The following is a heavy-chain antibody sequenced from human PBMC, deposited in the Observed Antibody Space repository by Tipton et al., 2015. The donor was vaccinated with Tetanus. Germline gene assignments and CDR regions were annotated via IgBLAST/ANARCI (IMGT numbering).Heavy chain of an antibody. CDR1: GYTFTGYY. D-gene: IGHD3-22*01. CDR2: INPNSGGT. V-gene: IGHV1-2*02. Sequence: QLVQSGAEVKKPGASVKVSCKASGYTFTGYYMHWVRQATGQGLEWMGWINPNSGGTNYAQKFQGRVTMTRDTSISTAYMELSRLRSDDTAVYYCARAVGEYYYDSSGYSHNWFDPWGQGTLVTVSS. CDR3: ARAVGEYYYDSSGYSHNWFDP. J-gene: IGHJ5*02.